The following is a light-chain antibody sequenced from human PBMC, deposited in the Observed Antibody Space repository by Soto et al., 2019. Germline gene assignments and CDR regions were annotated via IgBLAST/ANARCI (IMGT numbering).Light chain of an antibody. J-gene: IGLJ3*02. Sequence: QLVLTQSASASASLGSSVKLTCTLSSGHSSYIIAWHQQQPGKAPRYLMKLEGSGSYNKGSGVPDRFSSSSSGADRYLTISNLQFEDAADSYCETWDSNTLTVVCGGTKVTVL. CDR2: LEGSGSY. CDR3: ETWDSNTLTV. CDR1: SGHSSYI. V-gene: IGLV4-60*02.